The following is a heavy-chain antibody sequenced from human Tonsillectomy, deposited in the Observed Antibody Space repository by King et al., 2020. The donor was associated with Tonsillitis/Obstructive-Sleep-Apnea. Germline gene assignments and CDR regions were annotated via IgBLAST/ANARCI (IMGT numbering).Heavy chain of an antibody. V-gene: IGHV2-5*01. J-gene: IGHJ6*02. CDR3: AHIRRSGYDWSWYYYYGMDV. CDR2: IYWNDDK. CDR1: GFSLSTSGVG. D-gene: IGHD5-12*01. Sequence: TLKESGPTLVKPTQTLTLTCTFSGFSLSTSGVGVGWIRQPPGKALEWLALIYWNDDKRYSPSLKSRLTIPKDTSKNQVVLTMTNMDPVDTATYYCAHIRRSGYDWSWYYYYGMDVWGQGTTVTVSS.